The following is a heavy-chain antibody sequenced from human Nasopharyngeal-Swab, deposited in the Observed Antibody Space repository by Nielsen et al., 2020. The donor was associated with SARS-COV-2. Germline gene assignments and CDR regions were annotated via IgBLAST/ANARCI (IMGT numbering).Heavy chain of an antibody. J-gene: IGHJ4*02. D-gene: IGHD1-1*01. CDR3: AKDRRVEPTRWYFDY. Sequence: GGSLRLSCAASGFTFSSYWMHWVRQAPGKGLVWVSRINSDGSSTSYADSVKGRFTISRDNSKNTLYLQMSSLGAEDTAVYYCAKDRRVEPTRWYFDYWGQGTLVTVSS. V-gene: IGHV3-74*01. CDR1: GFTFSSYW. CDR2: INSDGSST.